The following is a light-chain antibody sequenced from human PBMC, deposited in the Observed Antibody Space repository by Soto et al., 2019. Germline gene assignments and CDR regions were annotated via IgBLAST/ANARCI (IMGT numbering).Light chain of an antibody. CDR2: WAS. V-gene: IGKV4-1*01. CDR1: QSVLYRSNNKNY. J-gene: IGKJ1*01. CDR3: QQYYSTPWT. Sequence: DIVMTQSPDSLAVSLGERATINCKSSQSVLYRSNNKNYLAWYQQKPGQPPKLLIYWASTRESGVPDRFSGSWSGTDFTLTISSLQAEDVAVYYCQQYYSTPWTFGQGTKVEIK.